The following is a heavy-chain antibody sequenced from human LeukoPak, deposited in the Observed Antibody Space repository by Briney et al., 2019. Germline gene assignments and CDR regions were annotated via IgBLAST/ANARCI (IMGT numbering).Heavy chain of an antibody. CDR1: GGTFSSYA. CDR3: ARGGYYYDSSGYSHLPDY. V-gene: IGHV1-69*13. Sequence: EASVKVSCKASGGTFSSYAFSWVRQAPGQGLEWMGGIIPIVGTTNYAQMFQGRVTITADESTSTAYMELSSLRSKDTAVYYCARGGYYYDSSGYSHLPDYWGQGTLVTVSA. J-gene: IGHJ4*02. D-gene: IGHD3-22*01. CDR2: IIPIVGTT.